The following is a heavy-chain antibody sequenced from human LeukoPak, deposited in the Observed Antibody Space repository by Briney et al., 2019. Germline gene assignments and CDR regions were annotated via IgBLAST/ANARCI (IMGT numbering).Heavy chain of an antibody. V-gene: IGHV5-51*01. CDR2: IYAGDSDT. CDR1: GYSFTSCW. J-gene: IGHJ4*02. D-gene: IGHD3-9*01. Sequence: PGESLKISCKGSGYSFTSCWIGWVRQLPGKGLGWVGIIYAGDSDTTYHPSFQGQRTISADKTSRTHFLQWSTLQPADAPMYYCASLRYFDWYLDYWGQGTLVTVSS. CDR3: ASLRYFDWYLDY.